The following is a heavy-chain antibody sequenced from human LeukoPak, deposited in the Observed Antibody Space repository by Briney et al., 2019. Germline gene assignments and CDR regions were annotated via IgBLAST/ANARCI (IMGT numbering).Heavy chain of an antibody. J-gene: IGHJ6*02. CDR1: GFTFSSYG. CDR3: AKDRRGSSGWYHYYYGMDV. CDR2: ISYDGSNK. V-gene: IGHV3-30*18. Sequence: GRSLRLSCAASGFTFSSYGMHWVRQAPGKGLEWVAVISYDGSNKYYADSVKGRFTISRGNSKNTLYLQMNSLRAEDTAVYYCAKDRRGSSGWYHYYYGMDVWGQGTTVTVSS. D-gene: IGHD6-19*01.